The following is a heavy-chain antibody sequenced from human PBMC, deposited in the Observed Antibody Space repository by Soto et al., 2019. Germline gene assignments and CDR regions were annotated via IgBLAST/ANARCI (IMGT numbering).Heavy chain of an antibody. CDR2: IYYSGST. Sequence: QVQLQESGPGLVKPSETLSLTCTVSGGSISSYYWSWIRQPPGKGLEWIGYIYYSGSTNYNPSLKRRVXKSXDXSKNQFSLKLSSVTAADTAVYYCARAGSRGYYDFDYWGQGTLVTVSS. V-gene: IGHV4-59*01. CDR3: ARAGSRGYYDFDY. J-gene: IGHJ4*02. CDR1: GGSISSYY. D-gene: IGHD3-22*01.